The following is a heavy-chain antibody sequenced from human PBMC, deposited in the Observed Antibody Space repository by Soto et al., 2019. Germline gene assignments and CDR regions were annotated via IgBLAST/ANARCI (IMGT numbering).Heavy chain of an antibody. CDR1: GYSFAGYW. J-gene: IGHJ4*02. CDR3: ARPRYSSKNWEPIDY. CDR2: IYPGDSDT. V-gene: IGHV5-51*01. Sequence: PGESLKISCRGSGYSFAGYWVGWVRQMPGKGLEWMGIIYPGDSDTRYSPSFQGQVTISADKSISTAYLQWSSLKASDTAMYYCARPRYSSKNWEPIDYWGQGTLVTVPQ. D-gene: IGHD6-13*01.